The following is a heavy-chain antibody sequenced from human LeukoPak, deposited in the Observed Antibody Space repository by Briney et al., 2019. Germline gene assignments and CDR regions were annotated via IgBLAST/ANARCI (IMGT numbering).Heavy chain of an antibody. CDR3: ATRRPSGSYYGDAFDI. J-gene: IGHJ3*02. CDR2: INPNSGGT. Sequence: ASVKVSCKASGYTFTVYYMRWVRQAPGQGLELMGCINPNSGGTNYAQKFQGRVTMTEDTSTDTAYMELSSLRSEDTAVYYCATRRPSGSYYGDAFDIWGQGTMVTVSS. CDR1: GYTFTVYY. V-gene: IGHV1-2*02. D-gene: IGHD1-26*01.